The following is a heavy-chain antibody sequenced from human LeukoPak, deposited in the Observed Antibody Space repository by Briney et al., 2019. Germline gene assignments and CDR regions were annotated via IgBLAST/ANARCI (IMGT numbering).Heavy chain of an antibody. CDR1: GGSISSYY. V-gene: IGHV4-59*08. J-gene: IGHJ5*02. CDR3: ARRYYYVSGSYYNHFDP. D-gene: IGHD3-10*01. CDR2: IYYSGST. Sequence: SETLSLTCTVSGGSISSYYWSWIRQPPGKGLEWIGYIYYSGSTNSNPSLKSRVTISVDTSKNQFSLKLSSVTAADTAVYYCARRYYYVSGSYYNHFDPWGQGTLVTVSS.